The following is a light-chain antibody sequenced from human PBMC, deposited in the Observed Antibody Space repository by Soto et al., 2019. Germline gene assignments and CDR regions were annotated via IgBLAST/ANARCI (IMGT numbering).Light chain of an antibody. CDR2: DAS. CDR1: QTIDNT. Sequence: ELVMTHSPATQTLSPVESATLSCRASQTIDNTLSWYQRTPAQAPSLLIYDASTRATGVPARFSGSGSGTDFTLTISSLQSEDFAVYYCQHYNDWLYTFCQGTKVDIK. J-gene: IGKJ2*01. CDR3: QHYNDWLYT. V-gene: IGKV3-15*01.